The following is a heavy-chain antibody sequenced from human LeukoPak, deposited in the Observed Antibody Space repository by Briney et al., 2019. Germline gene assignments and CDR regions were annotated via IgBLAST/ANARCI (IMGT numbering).Heavy chain of an antibody. J-gene: IGHJ3*02. D-gene: IGHD1-14*01. CDR3: AGPGRKDGFDI. CDR2: IKQDGSEK. V-gene: IGHV3-7*04. Sequence: PGGSLRLSCAASGFTFSNYWMSWVRQAPGKGLEWVANIKQDGSEKHYVGSVKGRFTISRDNAKNSLYLQMNSLRAEDTAVYYCAGPGRKDGFDIWGQGTMVTVSS. CDR1: GFTFSNYW.